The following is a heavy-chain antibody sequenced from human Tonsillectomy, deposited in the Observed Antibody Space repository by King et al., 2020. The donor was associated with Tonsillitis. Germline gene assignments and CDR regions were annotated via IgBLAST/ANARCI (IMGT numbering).Heavy chain of an antibody. Sequence: VQLVESGGGLVQPGGSLRLSCSASGFTFSSYVFYWVRQAPGKGLECVSAISSNGGSTYYADSVKGRFTISRDNSKNTLYLQMSSLRAEDTAVFYCVKDSGSGSPYYFDYWGQGTLVTVSS. CDR2: ISSNGGST. V-gene: IGHV3-64D*06. D-gene: IGHD3-22*01. CDR1: GFTFSSYV. CDR3: VKDSGSGSPYYFDY. J-gene: IGHJ4*02.